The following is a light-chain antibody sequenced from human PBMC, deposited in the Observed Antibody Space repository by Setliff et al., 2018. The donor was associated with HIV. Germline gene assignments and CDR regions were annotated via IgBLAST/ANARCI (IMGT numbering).Light chain of an antibody. CDR3: CSYAFKYTLI. J-gene: IGLJ1*01. CDR2: DVD. V-gene: IGLV2-11*01. Sequence: QSALAQPRSVSGSPGHAVTISCTGTSSDVGGYDYVSWYQQLPGKAPKLIIYDVDKRPSGVPDRFSGSKSGDTASLTISGLQAEDEADYYCCSYAFKYTLIFGIGTKVTVL. CDR1: SSDVGGYDY.